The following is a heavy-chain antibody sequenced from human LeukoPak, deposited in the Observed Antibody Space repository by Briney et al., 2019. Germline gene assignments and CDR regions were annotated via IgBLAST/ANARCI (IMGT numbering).Heavy chain of an antibody. CDR3: ATGWAAMGH. CDR1: GFIISNSW. V-gene: IGHV3-7*01. J-gene: IGHJ4*02. D-gene: IGHD1-26*01. CDR2: IKEDGSEN. Sequence: PGGSLRLSCAASGFIISNSWLTWVRQAPGKGLEGVANIKEDGSENYYVDSVKGRFTISRYNAKSSLYRQLNSLRVDDTAVYYCATGWAAMGHWGQGTLVTVSS.